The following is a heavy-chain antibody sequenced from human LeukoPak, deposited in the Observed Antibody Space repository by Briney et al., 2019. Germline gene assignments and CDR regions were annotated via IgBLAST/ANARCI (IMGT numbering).Heavy chain of an antibody. CDR3: AKGDSRVRGNWFDP. V-gene: IGHV3-23*01. CDR2: ISGSGGST. D-gene: IGHD3-10*01. Sequence: PGGSLRLSCAASGFTFSSYAMSWVRQAPGKGLEWVSAISGSGGSTYYADSVKGRFTISRDDSKNTLYLQMNSLRAEDTAVYYCAKGDSRVRGNWFDPWGQGTLVTVSS. J-gene: IGHJ5*02. CDR1: GFTFSSYA.